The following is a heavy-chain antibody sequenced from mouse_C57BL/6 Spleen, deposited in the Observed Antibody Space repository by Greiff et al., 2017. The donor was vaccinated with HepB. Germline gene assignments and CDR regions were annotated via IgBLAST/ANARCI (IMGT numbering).Heavy chain of an antibody. V-gene: IGHV1-50*01. CDR3: ARGGKVYFDV. Sequence: QVQLQQPGAELVKPGASVKLSCKASGYTFTSYWMQWVKQRPGQGLEWIGEIDPSDSYPNYNQKFKGKATLTVDTSSSTAYMQLSSLTSEDSAVYYCARGGKVYFDVWGTVTTVTVSS. CDR2: IDPSDSYP. CDR1: GYTFTSYW. J-gene: IGHJ1*03.